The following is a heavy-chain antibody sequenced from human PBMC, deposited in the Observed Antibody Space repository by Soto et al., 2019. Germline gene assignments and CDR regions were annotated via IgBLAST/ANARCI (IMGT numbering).Heavy chain of an antibody. CDR3: ARGVLH. CDR2: ISYSGST. J-gene: IGHJ4*01. Sequence: QVQLQESCPGLVQPSQTLSLTCTVSGGSISSGGYYWSWIRQHPGTGLAWIGHISYSGSTYYNTSLKSRVTISVDTSRNQFSLIVNSVTAADTAVYYCARGVLHWGQGTLVTVSS. CDR1: GGSISSGGYY. V-gene: IGHV4-31*03.